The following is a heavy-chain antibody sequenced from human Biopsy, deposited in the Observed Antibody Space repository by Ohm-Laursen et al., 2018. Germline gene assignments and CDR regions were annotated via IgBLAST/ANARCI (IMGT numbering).Heavy chain of an antibody. J-gene: IGHJ4*02. CDR2: FAPENGKT. CDR3: AADINVWNVNY. D-gene: IGHD1-1*01. V-gene: IGHV1-24*01. Sequence: VASVKVSCKVSGYTLTELSMHWVRQVPGKGLEWMGGFAPENGKTVYAQNFRARVSLTEDASTDTAYMELRSLRSEDTAVYYCAADINVWNVNYWGQGTQVTVSS. CDR1: GYTLTELS.